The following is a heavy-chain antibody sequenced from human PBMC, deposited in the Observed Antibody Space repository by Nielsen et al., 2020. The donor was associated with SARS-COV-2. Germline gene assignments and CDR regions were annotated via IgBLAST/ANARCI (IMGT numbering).Heavy chain of an antibody. Sequence: ASVKVSCKASGYTFTSYDINWVRQATGQGLEWMGWMNPNSGNTGYAQKFQGRVTMTTDTSTSTAYMELRSLRSDDTAVYYCARSNDILTGYYYYYYYGMDVWGQGTTVTVSS. J-gene: IGHJ6*02. D-gene: IGHD3-9*01. CDR2: MNPNSGNT. V-gene: IGHV1-8*01. CDR3: ARSNDILTGYYYYYYYGMDV. CDR1: GYTFTSYD.